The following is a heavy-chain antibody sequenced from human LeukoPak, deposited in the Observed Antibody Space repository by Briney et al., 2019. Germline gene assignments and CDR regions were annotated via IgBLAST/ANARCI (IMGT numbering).Heavy chain of an antibody. CDR2: IYPGDSDT. CDR3: ARQPYYYDSSGYQNDY. V-gene: IGHV5-51*01. CDR1: GSRFTSYW. D-gene: IGHD3-22*01. Sequence: GGPLKISCKGSGSRFTSYWIGWVRQMPGKGLEWMGIIYPGDSDTRYSPSFQGQVTISADKSISTAYLQWSSLKASDTAMYYCARQPYYYDSSGYQNDYWGQGTLVTVSS. J-gene: IGHJ4*02.